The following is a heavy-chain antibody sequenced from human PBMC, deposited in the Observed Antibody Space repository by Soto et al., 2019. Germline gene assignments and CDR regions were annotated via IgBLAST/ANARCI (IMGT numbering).Heavy chain of an antibody. CDR2: INSDGSST. CDR1: GFNFSSYW. CDR3: ASDSGKNWGLDV. J-gene: IGHJ4*02. D-gene: IGHD3-10*01. Sequence: EVQLVESGGGLVQPGGSLRLSCAASGFNFSSYWMHWVRQAPGKGLVWVSRINSDGSSTAYADSVKGRFTISRDNAKNPLYEQMNSRRAEDTAVYYCASDSGKNWGLDVGGQGTLVTVSS. V-gene: IGHV3-74*01.